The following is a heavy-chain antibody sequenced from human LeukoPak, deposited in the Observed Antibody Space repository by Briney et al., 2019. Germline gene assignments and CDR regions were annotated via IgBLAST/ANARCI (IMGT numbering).Heavy chain of an antibody. CDR3: ARGHGNYYDSSGSYFDY. Sequence: SETLSLTCAVYGGSFSGYYWSWIRQPPGKGLEWIGEINHSGSTNYNPSLKSRVTISVDTSKNQFPLKLSSVTAAGTAVYYCARGHGNYYDSSGSYFDYWGQGTLVTVSS. D-gene: IGHD3-22*01. V-gene: IGHV4-34*01. CDR2: INHSGST. J-gene: IGHJ4*02. CDR1: GGSFSGYY.